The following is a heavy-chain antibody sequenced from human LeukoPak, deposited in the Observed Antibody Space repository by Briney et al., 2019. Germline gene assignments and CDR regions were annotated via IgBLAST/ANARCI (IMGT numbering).Heavy chain of an antibody. J-gene: IGHJ4*02. CDR2: ISGSTGST. CDR1: GFTFSSYS. CDR3: AKRGGYETMAVFDY. D-gene: IGHD3-10*01. Sequence: GGSLRLSCAASGFTFSSYSMSWVRQAPGKGLEWVSVISGSTGSTNHADSVKGRFTITRDNSKNKLYLQMRRLRTEDSAVYCCAKRGGYETMAVFDYWGQGTLVTVSS. V-gene: IGHV3-23*01.